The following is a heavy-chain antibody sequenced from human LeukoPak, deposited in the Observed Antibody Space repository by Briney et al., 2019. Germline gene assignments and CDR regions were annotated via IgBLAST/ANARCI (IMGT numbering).Heavy chain of an antibody. D-gene: IGHD6-19*01. CDR2: IIPIFGTA. CDR1: GGTFSSYA. CDR3: ARVQYSSGWYRSDYYYYYMDV. J-gene: IGHJ6*03. Sequence: ASVKVSCKASGGTFSSYAISWVRQAPGQGLEWMGGIIPIFGTANYAQKFQGRVTITADESTCTAYMELNSLRSEDTAVYYCARVQYSSGWYRSDYYYYYMDVWGKGTTVTISS. V-gene: IGHV1-69*01.